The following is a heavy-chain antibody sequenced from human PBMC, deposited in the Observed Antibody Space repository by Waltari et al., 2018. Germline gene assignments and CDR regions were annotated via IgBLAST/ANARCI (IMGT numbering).Heavy chain of an antibody. V-gene: IGHV4-34*01. J-gene: IGHJ4*02. D-gene: IGHD2-8*01. Sequence: QVQLQQWGAGLLKPSETLSLTCAVYGGSFSGYYWSWIRQPPGKGLEWIGEINHSGSTNDNPSLKSRVTISVDTSKNQFSLKLSSVTAADTAVYYCARRPSIVLMVYAIHRPFFFDYWGQGTLVTVSS. CDR1: GGSFSGYY. CDR3: ARRPSIVLMVYAIHRPFFFDY. CDR2: INHSGST.